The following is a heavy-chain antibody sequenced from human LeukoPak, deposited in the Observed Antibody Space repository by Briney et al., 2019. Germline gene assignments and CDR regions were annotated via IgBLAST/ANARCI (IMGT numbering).Heavy chain of an antibody. V-gene: IGHV3-64D*06. D-gene: IGHD4-17*01. Sequence: PGGSLRLSCSASGFTFSSYAMHWVRQAPGKGVEYVSAISSNGGSTYYADSVKGRFTISRDNSKNTLYLQMSSLRAEDTAVYYCVIIPVRYGDFDYWGQGTLVTVSS. CDR1: GFTFSSYA. CDR3: VIIPVRYGDFDY. CDR2: ISSNGGST. J-gene: IGHJ4*02.